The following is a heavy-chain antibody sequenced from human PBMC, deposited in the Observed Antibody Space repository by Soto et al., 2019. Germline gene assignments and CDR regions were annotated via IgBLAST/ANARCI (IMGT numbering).Heavy chain of an antibody. CDR1: GFTFSSYA. Sequence: GGSLRLSCAASGFTFSSYAMSWVRQAPGKGLEWVSAISGSGGSTYYADSVKGRFTISRDNSKNTLYLQMNSLRAEDTAVYYCAKDRSPGRGSQPRYYYSYYGMDVWGQGTKVTVSS. V-gene: IGHV3-23*01. D-gene: IGHD3-10*01. CDR3: AKDRSPGRGSQPRYYYSYYGMDV. CDR2: ISGSGGST. J-gene: IGHJ6*02.